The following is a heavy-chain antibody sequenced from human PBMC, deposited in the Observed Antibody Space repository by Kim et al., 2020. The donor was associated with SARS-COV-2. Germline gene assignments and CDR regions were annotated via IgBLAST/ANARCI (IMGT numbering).Heavy chain of an antibody. V-gene: IGHV3-21*01. D-gene: IGHD3-9*01. J-gene: IGHJ6*02. CDR2: ISSSSSYI. Sequence: GGSLRLSCAASGFTFSSYSMNWVRQAPGKGLEWVSSISSSSSYIYYADSVKGRFTISRDNAKNSLYLQMNSLRAEDTAVYYCARAGSYYDILTGYYDHYGMAVWGQGTTVTVSS. CDR3: ARAGSYYDILTGYYDHYGMAV. CDR1: GFTFSSYS.